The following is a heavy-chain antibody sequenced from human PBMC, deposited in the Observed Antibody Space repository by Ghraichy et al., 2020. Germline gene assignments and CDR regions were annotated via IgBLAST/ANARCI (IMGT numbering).Heavy chain of an antibody. CDR3: ARVGYSGSPLG. V-gene: IGHV3-48*02. J-gene: IGHJ4*02. D-gene: IGHD1-26*01. Sequence: GGSLRLSCAASGFTFSSYTMNWVRQAPGKGLEWVSYISGSGTNKQYADSVKGRFTISRDNAKDSVYLQMDSLRDEDTAVYYCARVGYSGSPLGWGQGTLVTVSS. CDR2: ISGSGTNK. CDR1: GFTFSSYT.